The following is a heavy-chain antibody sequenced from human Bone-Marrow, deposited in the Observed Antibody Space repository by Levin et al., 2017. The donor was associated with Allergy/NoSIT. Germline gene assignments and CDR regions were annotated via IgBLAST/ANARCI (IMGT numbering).Heavy chain of an antibody. V-gene: IGHV1-69*06. J-gene: IGHJ4*02. CDR1: GGTFSSYT. CDR2: IIPIFGTP. D-gene: IGHD4-17*01. CDR3: ATHRVITVPTQY. Sequence: GVSVKVSCKASGGTFSSYTINWVRQTPGQGLEWMGGIIPIFGTPNYAQKFQGRVTITADKSTSTAYMELSSLRSDDTAVYYCATHRVITVPTQYWGQGTLVTVSS.